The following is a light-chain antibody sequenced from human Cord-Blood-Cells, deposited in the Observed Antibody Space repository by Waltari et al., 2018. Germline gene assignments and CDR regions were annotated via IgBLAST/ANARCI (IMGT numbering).Light chain of an antibody. CDR2: EGR. CDR1: SSDVGSYNL. J-gene: IGLJ3*02. V-gene: IGLV2-23*01. CDR3: CSYAGSSWV. Sequence: QSALTQPASVSGSPGQSITISCTGTSSDVGSYNLASWYQQHPGKAPKLMIYEGRKRPSGVSNRFSGSKSGNTASLTISGLQAEDEADYYCCSYAGSSWVFGGGTKLTVL.